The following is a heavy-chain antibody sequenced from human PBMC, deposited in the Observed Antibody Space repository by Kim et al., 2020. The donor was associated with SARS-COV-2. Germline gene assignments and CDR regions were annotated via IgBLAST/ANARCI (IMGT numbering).Heavy chain of an antibody. V-gene: IGHV5-51*01. J-gene: IGHJ4*02. CDR3: ARQSPLWFGETGIDY. CDR2: IYPGESDT. CDR1: GYSFTRNW. D-gene: IGHD3-10*01. Sequence: GESLKISCKGSGYSFTRNWIGWVRQMPGKGLEWMGIIYPGESDTRYSPSFQGQVTISADSSSSTAYLQWSSLKASDTAMYYCARQSPLWFGETGIDYWGQGTLVTVSS.